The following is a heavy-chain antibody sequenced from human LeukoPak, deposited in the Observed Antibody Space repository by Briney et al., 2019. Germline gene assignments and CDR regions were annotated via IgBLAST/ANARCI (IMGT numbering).Heavy chain of an antibody. V-gene: IGHV1-46*01. Sequence: GASVKVSCKASGYTFTDFYMYWVRQAPGQGLEWMGVINPSGGSTTYAQKFQGRVTMTRDTSTSTVYTELSSLRSEDTAVYYCALTLSGAFDIWGQGTRVTVSS. CDR2: INPSGGST. CDR1: GYTFTDFY. D-gene: IGHD1-26*01. CDR3: ALTLSGAFDI. J-gene: IGHJ3*02.